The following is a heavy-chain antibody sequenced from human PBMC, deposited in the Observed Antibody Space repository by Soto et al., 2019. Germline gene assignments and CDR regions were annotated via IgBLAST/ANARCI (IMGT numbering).Heavy chain of an antibody. J-gene: IGHJ4*02. D-gene: IGHD1-26*01. CDR1: GFTFSSYS. Sequence: GGSLRLSCAASGFTFSSYSMNWVRQAPGKGLEWVSYISSLSSPRYYAESVEGRFIISRNNAKNSLYLQMNSLRDEDTAVYFCVREDILGARSFDYWGQGTRVTVSS. V-gene: IGHV3-48*02. CDR2: ISSLSSPR. CDR3: VREDILGARSFDY.